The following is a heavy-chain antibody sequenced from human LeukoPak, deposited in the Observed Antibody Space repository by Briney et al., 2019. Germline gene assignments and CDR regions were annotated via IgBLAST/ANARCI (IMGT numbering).Heavy chain of an antibody. CDR2: IWYDGSNI. D-gene: IGHD3-16*02. CDR1: GFTFSSYG. CDR3: ARVTLGELSLPDY. J-gene: IGHJ4*02. V-gene: IGHV3-33*01. Sequence: PGRSLRLSCAASGFTFSSYGMHWVRQAPGKGLEWVAVIWYDGSNIYYADSVKGRFTISRDNSKNTLYLQMNSLRAEDTAVYYCARVTLGELSLPDYWGQGTLVTVSS.